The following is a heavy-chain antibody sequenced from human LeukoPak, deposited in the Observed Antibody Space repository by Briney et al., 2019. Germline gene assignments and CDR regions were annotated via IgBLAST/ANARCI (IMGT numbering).Heavy chain of an antibody. V-gene: IGHV3-53*01. CDR2: IYSGGST. J-gene: IGHJ4*02. D-gene: IGHD3-3*01. Sequence: PGVSLRLSCAASGFTVSSNYLSRLRQAPGKGREGCSDIYSGGSTYYADSVKGLFTISRDNSKTALYLQMNSLTDEDTAVYSCASGRTLRFLEWFDFDYWGQGTLVTVSS. CDR3: ASGRTLRFLEWFDFDY. CDR1: GFTVSSNY.